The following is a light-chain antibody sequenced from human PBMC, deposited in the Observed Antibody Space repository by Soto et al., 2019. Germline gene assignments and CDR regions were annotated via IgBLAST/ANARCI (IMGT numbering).Light chain of an antibody. CDR2: EVS. J-gene: IGLJ1*01. V-gene: IGLV2-14*01. CDR3: CSFAGSNPFPYV. CDR1: SSDVGGYNY. Sequence: QSVLTQPASVSGSPGQSITISCTGTSSDVGGYNYVSWYQQHPGKAPKLMIYEVSNRPSGVSNRFSGSKSGNTASLTISGLQAEDEADYHCCSFAGSNPFPYVFGTGTKGTVL.